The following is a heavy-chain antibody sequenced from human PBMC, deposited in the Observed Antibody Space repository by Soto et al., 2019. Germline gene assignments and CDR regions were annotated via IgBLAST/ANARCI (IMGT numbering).Heavy chain of an antibody. V-gene: IGHV3-48*01. CDR2: IMPGSSHI. CDR1: GFTFSIYS. CDR3: ARVDPPAKS. J-gene: IGHJ5*02. Sequence: GGSLRLSCAASGFTFSIYSMNWVRQAPGKGLEWVSYIMPGSSHIFYADSVKGRFTISRDNAKNSLYLQMNSLRAEDTAVYYCARVDPPAKSWGQGTLVTVSS. D-gene: IGHD2-2*01.